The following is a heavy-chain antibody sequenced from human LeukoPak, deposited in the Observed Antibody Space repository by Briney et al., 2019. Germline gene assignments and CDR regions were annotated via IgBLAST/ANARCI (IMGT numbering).Heavy chain of an antibody. CDR3: AKASLRFLEWLLSHEDY. D-gene: IGHD3-3*01. CDR1: GFTFSSYA. J-gene: IGHJ4*02. Sequence: GGSLRLSCAASGFTFSSYAMSWVRQAPGKGLEWVSAISGSGGSTYYADSVKGRFTISRDNSKNTLYLQMNSLRAEDTAVYYCAKASLRFLEWLLSHEDYWGQGTLVTVSS. CDR2: ISGSGGST. V-gene: IGHV3-23*01.